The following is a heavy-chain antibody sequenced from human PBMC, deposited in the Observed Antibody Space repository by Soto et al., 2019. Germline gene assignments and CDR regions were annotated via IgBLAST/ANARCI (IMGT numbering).Heavy chain of an antibody. CDR3: AMPLCSLAYCGGDNGMDV. Sequence: QVQLVESGGGLVKPGGSLRLSCAASGFTFSDYYMSWIRQAPGKGLEWVSYISSSSSYTNYADSVKGRFTISRDNAKNSLYLQMNSLRAEDTAVYYCAMPLCSLAYCGGDNGMDVWGQGTTVTVSS. CDR1: GFTFSDYY. CDR2: ISSSSSYT. V-gene: IGHV3-11*05. D-gene: IGHD2-21*02. J-gene: IGHJ6*02.